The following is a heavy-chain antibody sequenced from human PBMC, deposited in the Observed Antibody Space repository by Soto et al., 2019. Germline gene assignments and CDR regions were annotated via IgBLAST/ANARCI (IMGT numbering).Heavy chain of an antibody. V-gene: IGHV1-24*01. CDR2: FDPEDGET. CDR1: GYTLTELS. D-gene: IGHD2-8*01. Sequence: ASVKVSCKVSGYTLTELSMHWVRQAPGKGLEWMGGFDPEDGETIYAQKFQGRVTMTEDTSTDTAYMELSSLRSEDTAVYYCATGMSPTSPHYFYYGMDVWGQGTTVTVSS. J-gene: IGHJ6*02. CDR3: ATGMSPTSPHYFYYGMDV.